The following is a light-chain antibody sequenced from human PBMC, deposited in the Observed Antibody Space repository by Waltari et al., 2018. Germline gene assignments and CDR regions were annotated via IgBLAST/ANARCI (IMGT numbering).Light chain of an antibody. J-gene: IGLJ2*01. V-gene: IGLV7-46*01. CDR2: DTS. CDR1: TGAVTSGHY. CDR3: LLSYSGARHVV. Sequence: QAVVTQEPSLTVSPGGTVTLTCGSSTGAVTSGHYPYLFQQKPGQAPRTLIYDTSNKHSWTPARFSGSLLGGKAALTLSGAQPEDEAEYYCLLSYSGARHVVFGGGTKLTVL.